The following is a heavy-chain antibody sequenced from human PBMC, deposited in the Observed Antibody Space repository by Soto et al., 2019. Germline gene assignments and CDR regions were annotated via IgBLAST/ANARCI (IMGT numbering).Heavy chain of an antibody. J-gene: IGHJ4*02. CDR3: AKNWNWGSLVH. CDR1: GDSISTDY. V-gene: IGHV4-59*08. Sequence: SETLSLTCTVSGDSISTDYWSWIRQSPGKGLEWIGFIYYGGSTNYNPSLKSRVTISVDTPKNQFSLKLSSVTTADTAVYYCAKNWNWGSLVHWGQGTLVTVSS. CDR2: IYYGGST. D-gene: IGHD7-27*01.